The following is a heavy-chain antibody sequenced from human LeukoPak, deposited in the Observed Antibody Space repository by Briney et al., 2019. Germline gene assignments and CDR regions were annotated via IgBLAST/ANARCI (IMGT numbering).Heavy chain of an antibody. CDR1: GFTFSDYG. CDR2: IRSDGSNI. Sequence: GGSLRLSCAASGFTFSDYGMHWVRQAPGEGLEWVAFIRSDGSNIYYADSVKGRFTISRDNSKNTLYLQMNSLRAEDTAVYYCARDGSQMVRGAPFVGFDYWGQGTLVTVSS. D-gene: IGHD3-10*01. V-gene: IGHV3-30*02. CDR3: ARDGSQMVRGAPFVGFDY. J-gene: IGHJ4*02.